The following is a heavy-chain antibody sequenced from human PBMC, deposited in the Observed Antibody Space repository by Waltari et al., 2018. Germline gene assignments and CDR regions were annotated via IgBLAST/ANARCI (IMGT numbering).Heavy chain of an antibody. CDR1: GGSISSSSYY. Sequence: QLQLQESGPGLVKPSETLSLTCTVSGGSISSSSYYWGWIRQPPGKGLEWIGSIYYSGSTYYNPSLKSRVTISVDTSKNQFSLKLSSVTAADTAVYYCAHELARGYSGYDYFDAFDIWGQGTMVTVSS. D-gene: IGHD5-12*01. V-gene: IGHV4-39*07. CDR2: IYYSGST. CDR3: AHELARGYSGYDYFDAFDI. J-gene: IGHJ3*02.